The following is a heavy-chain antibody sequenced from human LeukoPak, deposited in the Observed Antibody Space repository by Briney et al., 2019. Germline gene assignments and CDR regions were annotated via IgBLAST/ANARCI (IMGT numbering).Heavy chain of an antibody. CDR2: IRYDGSNK. V-gene: IGHV3-30*02. CDR1: GFTFNTYG. J-gene: IGHJ5*01. Sequence: PGGSLRLSCAASGFTFNTYGLHWVRQAPGKGLEWVAFIRYDGSNKYYADSVKGRFTISRDNSKNTLYLHVNSLRPEDTAVYYCARPYSISWELDSWGQGTLVTVSS. CDR3: ARPYSISWELDS. D-gene: IGHD6-13*01.